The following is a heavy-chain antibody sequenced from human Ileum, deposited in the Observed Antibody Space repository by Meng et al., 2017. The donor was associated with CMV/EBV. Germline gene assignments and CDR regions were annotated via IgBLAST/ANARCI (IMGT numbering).Heavy chain of an antibody. D-gene: IGHD3-3*01. CDR1: RFTFGTYT. CDR3: AKVLEWLGWFDP. V-gene: IGHV3-23*01. CDR2: MGGGGHSI. Sequence: SRFTFGTYTLTWVRQAPGKGLVWVSVMGGGGHSIYYAASVKGRFTVSRDNSQNTFYLQMNSLSADDTAIYYCAKVLEWLGWFDPWGQGTLVTVSS. J-gene: IGHJ5*02.